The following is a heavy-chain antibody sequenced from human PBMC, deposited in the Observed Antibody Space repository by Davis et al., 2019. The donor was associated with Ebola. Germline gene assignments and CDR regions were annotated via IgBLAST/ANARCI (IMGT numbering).Heavy chain of an antibody. J-gene: IGHJ4*02. CDR2: IIPIFGTA. Sequence: SVKVSCKASGGTFSSYAISWVRQAPGQGLEWMGGIIPIFGTANYAQKFQGRVTITADESTSTAYMELSSLRSEDTAVYYCARERAYDYGDYPLDYWGQGTLVTVSS. CDR3: ARERAYDYGDYPLDY. V-gene: IGHV1-69*13. D-gene: IGHD4-17*01. CDR1: GGTFSSYA.